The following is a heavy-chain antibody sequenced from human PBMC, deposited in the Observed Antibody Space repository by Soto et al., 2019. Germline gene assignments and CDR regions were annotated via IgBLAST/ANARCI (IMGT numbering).Heavy chain of an antibody. CDR1: GFNFRSYT. Sequence: GGSLRLSCAASGFNFRSYTMYWVRQAPGKGLEWVSSISGSGSYMYYGDSVKGRFTISRDNAKNSLYLQMNSLRVEDTAVYYCATIFSCSGGSCIHFGLDIWGQGTTVTVSS. CDR2: ISGSGSYM. D-gene: IGHD2-15*01. J-gene: IGHJ6*02. V-gene: IGHV3-21*01. CDR3: ATIFSCSGGSCIHFGLDI.